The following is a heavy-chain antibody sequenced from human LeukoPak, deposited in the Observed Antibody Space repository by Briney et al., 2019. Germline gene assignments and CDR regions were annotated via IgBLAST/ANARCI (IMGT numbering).Heavy chain of an antibody. CDR1: GGAISSADYY. V-gene: IGHV4-30-4*08. Sequence: ASETLSLTCTVSGGAISSADYYWSWIRQPPGKGPEWIGYIHYSGSTYYNPSLKSRVTISVDTSKNQFSLKLSSVTAADTAVYYCARHRYCSSTSCYFFDYWGQGTLVTVSS. D-gene: IGHD2-2*01. CDR3: ARHRYCSSTSCYFFDY. J-gene: IGHJ4*02. CDR2: IHYSGST.